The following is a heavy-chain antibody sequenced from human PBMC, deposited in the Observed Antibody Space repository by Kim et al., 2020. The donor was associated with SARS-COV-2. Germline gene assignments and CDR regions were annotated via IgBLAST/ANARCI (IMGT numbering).Heavy chain of an antibody. V-gene: IGHV3-30*02. CDR3: AKAKYYHGSGSYPLDY. J-gene: IGHJ4*02. D-gene: IGHD3-10*01. Sequence: SVKGRLTSSRDNSQNTLYLQMNTLRAEDTAVYYCAKAKYYHGSGSYPLDYWGQGTLVTVSS.